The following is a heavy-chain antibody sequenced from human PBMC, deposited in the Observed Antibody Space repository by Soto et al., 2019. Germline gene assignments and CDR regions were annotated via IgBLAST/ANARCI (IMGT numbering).Heavy chain of an antibody. CDR2: INPNSGGT. CDR3: AGDGGIAVAGTGYFVL. J-gene: IGHJ2*01. D-gene: IGHD6-19*01. CDR1: GYTITGYY. Sequence: ASVKVSCKASGYTITGYYMHWVRQAPGQGLEWMGWINPNSGGTNYAQKFQGWVTMTRDTSISTAYMKLSRLRSDDTAVYYCAGDGGIAVAGTGYFVLGARGTLVTVSS. V-gene: IGHV1-2*04.